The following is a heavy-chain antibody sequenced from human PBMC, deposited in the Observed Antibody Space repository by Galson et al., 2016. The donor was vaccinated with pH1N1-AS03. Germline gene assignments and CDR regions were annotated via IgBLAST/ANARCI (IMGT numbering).Heavy chain of an antibody. Sequence: SETLSLTCAVSGYSISSDLYWGWIRQSPGKGLEWLGYIYSSGVTESNPSLRSRVSITIDTSKKQFSLRLTSVTAADTAVYYCVRGLDHCKNGLNWGPGTLVTVSS. J-gene: IGHJ4*02. CDR2: IYSSGVT. D-gene: IGHD2/OR15-2a*01. CDR3: VRGLDHCKNGLN. CDR1: GYSISSDLY. V-gene: IGHV4-38-2*01.